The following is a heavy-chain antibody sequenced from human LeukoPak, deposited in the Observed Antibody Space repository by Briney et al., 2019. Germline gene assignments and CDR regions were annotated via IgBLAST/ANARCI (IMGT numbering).Heavy chain of an antibody. D-gene: IGHD1-26*01. CDR1: GFMFSSYA. J-gene: IGHJ4*02. CDR3: AKDERWELRSAFYYFDY. V-gene: IGHV3-23*01. CDR2: ISGSGGST. Sequence: GGSLRLSCAASGFMFSSYAMSWVRQAPGKGLEWVSAISGSGGSTYYADSVKGRFTISRDNSKNTLYLQMNSLRAEDTAVYYCAKDERWELRSAFYYFDYWGQGTLVTVSS.